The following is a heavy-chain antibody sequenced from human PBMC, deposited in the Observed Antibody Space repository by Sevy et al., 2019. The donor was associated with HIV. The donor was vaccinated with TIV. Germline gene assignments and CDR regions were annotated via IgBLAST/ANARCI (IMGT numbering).Heavy chain of an antibody. CDR1: GFSFSDYN. D-gene: IGHD3-10*01. V-gene: IGHV3-72*01. CDR2: SGNKANIYTT. CDR3: ARELWYGELGGWFDP. Sequence: GGSLRLSCEASGFSFSDYNMDWVRQAPGRGLEWLGRSGNKANIYTTQYAASVKGRFSISRDDLKNSLSLQMNSLKTEDTAVYYCARELWYGELGGWFDPWGQGTLVTVSS. J-gene: IGHJ5*02.